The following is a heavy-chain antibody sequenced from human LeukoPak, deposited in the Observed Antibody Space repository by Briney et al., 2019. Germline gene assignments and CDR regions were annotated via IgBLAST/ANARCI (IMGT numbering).Heavy chain of an antibody. D-gene: IGHD2-2*01. CDR3: ARRLGGTSTGFDY. J-gene: IGHJ4*02. Sequence: NPSETLSLTCTVSGGSISSYYWSWIRQPPGKGLEWIGSIHYSGSTTYNPSLKSRVTISLDSSTNKFSLKLSSVTAADTAVYYCARRLGGTSTGFDYWGQGTLVTVSS. CDR1: GGSISSYY. CDR2: IHYSGST. V-gene: IGHV4-59*08.